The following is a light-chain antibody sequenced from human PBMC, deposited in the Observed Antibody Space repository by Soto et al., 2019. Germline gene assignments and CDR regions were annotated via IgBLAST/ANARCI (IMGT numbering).Light chain of an antibody. CDR3: QQYNNWPRT. CDR1: QSVSSN. V-gene: IGKV3-15*01. J-gene: IGKJ2*01. Sequence: EIVMTQSPANLSVSPGERATLSCRASQSVSSNSAWYQQKPGQAPRLLIYGASTRSTGIPARFSGSGSGTEFTLTISSLQSEDFAVYYCQQYNNWPRTFGQGTKLEIK. CDR2: GAS.